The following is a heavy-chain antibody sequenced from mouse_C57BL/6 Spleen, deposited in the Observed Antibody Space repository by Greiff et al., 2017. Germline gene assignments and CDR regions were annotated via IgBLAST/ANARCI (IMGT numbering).Heavy chain of an antibody. J-gene: IGHJ2*01. CDR2: IHPNSGST. V-gene: IGHV1-64*01. D-gene: IGHD2-2*01. Sequence: QVQLKQPGAELVKPGASVKLSCKASGYTFTSYWMHWVKQRPGQGLEWIGMIHPNSGSTNYNEKFKSKATLTVDKDSSTAYMQLSSLTSVYSAVYYCASGGYPNYFDYWGQGTTLTVSS. CDR1: GYTFTSYW. CDR3: ASGGYPNYFDY.